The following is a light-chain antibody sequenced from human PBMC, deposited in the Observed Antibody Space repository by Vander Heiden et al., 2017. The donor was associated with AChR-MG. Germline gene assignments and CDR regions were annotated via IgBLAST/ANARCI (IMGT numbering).Light chain of an antibody. Sequence: DIQMTQSPSSVSASVGDRATVTCRASQGIGTWLAWFQQKPGKAPKLLIYGASNLQSGVPSRFSGSGSGTHFTLTIASVQPEDFATYSCQKANSFPLIFGQGTKLEMK. J-gene: IGKJ2*01. CDR1: QGIGTW. V-gene: IGKV1-12*01. CDR3: QKANSFPLI. CDR2: GAS.